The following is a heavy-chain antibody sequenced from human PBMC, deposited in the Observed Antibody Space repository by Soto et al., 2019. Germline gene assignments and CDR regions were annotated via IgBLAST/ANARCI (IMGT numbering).Heavy chain of an antibody. CDR1: GYSFTSLD. V-gene: IGHV1-8*01. D-gene: IGHD1-26*01. CDR3: ARGVSAGVDY. Sequence: AAVKVSCNASGYSFTSLDINWVRQTAGQGLEWMGWMQPSTGRTGYAQKFQGRVTMTRDTSINTAYMELTTLTSDDTAFYYCARGVSAGVDYWGQGTLVTVSS. CDR2: MQPSTGRT. J-gene: IGHJ4*02.